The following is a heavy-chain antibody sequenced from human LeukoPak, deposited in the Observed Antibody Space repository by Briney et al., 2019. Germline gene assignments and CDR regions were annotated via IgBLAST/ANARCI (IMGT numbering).Heavy chain of an antibody. D-gene: IGHD6-19*01. CDR1: GFTFSSSA. CDR3: SKGRTVTGTLALDY. V-gene: IGHV3-23*01. CDR2: ISGSDSST. J-gene: IGHJ4*02. Sequence: GGSLRLSCAASGFTFSSSAMSWVRQAPGKGLEWVSTISGSDSSTHYADSVKGRFTISRDNSKNTLYLQVNSLRAEDTAIYYCSKGRTVTGTLALDYWGQGTLATVSS.